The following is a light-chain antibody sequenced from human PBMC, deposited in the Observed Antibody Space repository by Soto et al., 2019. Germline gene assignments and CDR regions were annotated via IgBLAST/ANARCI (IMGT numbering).Light chain of an antibody. CDR1: SSDVGGYNY. V-gene: IGLV2-14*03. CDR2: DVS. CDR3: SSYTTSNTRQIV. Sequence: QSALTQPASVSGSPGQSITISCTGTSSDVGGYNYVSWYQHHPGKAHKLMIYDVSNRPSGVSNRFSGSKSGNTASLTISGLQPEDEADYYCSSYTTSNTRQIVLGTGTKVTVL. J-gene: IGLJ1*01.